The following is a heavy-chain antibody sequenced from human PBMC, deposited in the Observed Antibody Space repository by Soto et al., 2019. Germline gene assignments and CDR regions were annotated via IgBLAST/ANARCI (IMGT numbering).Heavy chain of an antibody. CDR3: TRSTDY. CDR1: GFTFSGSA. V-gene: IGHV3-73*01. CDR2: IRSKANSYAT. J-gene: IGHJ4*02. Sequence: PWGSLRFSCAASGFTFSGSAMHWVRQASGKGLEWVGRIRSKANSYATAYAASVKGRFTISRDDSKNTAYLQMNSLKTEDTAAYYCTRSTDYWGQGTLVPVSS.